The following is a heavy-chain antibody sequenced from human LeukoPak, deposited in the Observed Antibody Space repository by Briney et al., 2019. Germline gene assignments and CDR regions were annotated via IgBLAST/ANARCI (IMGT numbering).Heavy chain of an antibody. CDR2: ISGSGGST. J-gene: IGHJ4*02. V-gene: IGHV3-23*01. Sequence: GGSLRLSCAASGFTFSSYAMSWVRQAPGKGLEWVSVISGSGGSTYYADSVKGRFTISRDNSKNTLYLQMNSLRAEDTAVYYCAKDLVPYSSGWYGYYFDYWGQGTLVTVSS. CDR3: AKDLVPYSSGWYGYYFDY. D-gene: IGHD6-19*01. CDR1: GFTFSSYA.